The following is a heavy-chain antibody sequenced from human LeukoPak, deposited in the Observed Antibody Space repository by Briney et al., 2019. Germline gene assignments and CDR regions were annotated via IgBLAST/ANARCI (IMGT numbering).Heavy chain of an antibody. CDR3: ASSPYGYFDY. J-gene: IGHJ4*02. V-gene: IGHV4-59*08. D-gene: IGHD3-10*01. CDR2: IYYSGST. CDR1: GGSISSFY. Sequence: SETLSLTCTVSGGSISSFYWSWIRQPPGKGLEWIGYIYYSGSTNYNPSLTSRVTISVDTSKNQFSLKLSPVTAADTAVYYCASSPYGYFDYWGQGTLVTVSS.